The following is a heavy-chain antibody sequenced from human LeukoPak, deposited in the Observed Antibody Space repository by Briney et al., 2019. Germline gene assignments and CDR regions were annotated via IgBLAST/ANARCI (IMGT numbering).Heavy chain of an antibody. Sequence: ASVKVSRKASGYTFTSYGISWVRQAPGQGLEWMGWISAYNGNTNYAQKLQGRVTMTTDTSTSTAYMELRSLRSDDTAVYYCARARYQHNYYDSSGYYIFNYWGQGTLVTVSS. D-gene: IGHD3-22*01. CDR1: GYTFTSYG. J-gene: IGHJ4*02. V-gene: IGHV1-18*01. CDR3: ARARYQHNYYDSSGYYIFNY. CDR2: ISAYNGNT.